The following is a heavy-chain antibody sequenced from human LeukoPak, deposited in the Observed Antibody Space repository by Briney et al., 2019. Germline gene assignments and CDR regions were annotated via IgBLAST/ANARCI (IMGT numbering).Heavy chain of an antibody. CDR3: ARVGLSTVTNYYYYYGMDV. CDR1: GGSISSYY. CDR2: IYTSGST. J-gene: IGHJ6*02. Sequence: SETLSLTCTVSGGSISSYYWSWIRQPAGKGLEWIGRIYTSGSTNYNPSLKSRATMSVDTSKNQFSLKLSSVTAADTAVYYCARVGLSTVTNYYYYYGMDVWGQGTTVTVSS. V-gene: IGHV4-4*07. D-gene: IGHD4-17*01.